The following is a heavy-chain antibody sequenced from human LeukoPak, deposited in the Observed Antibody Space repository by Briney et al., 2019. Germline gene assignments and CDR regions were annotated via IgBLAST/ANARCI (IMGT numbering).Heavy chain of an antibody. CDR3: ATLGVRGVIFDY. CDR2: IYPGDSDT. Sequence: GESLKISCKGSGXXFTXYWXXXXRXXPGXXXXXMXXIYPGDSDTRYSPSFQGQVTISADKSISTAYLQWSSLKASDTAMYYCATLGVRGVIFDYWGQGTLVTVSS. J-gene: IGHJ4*02. CDR1: GXXFTXYW. V-gene: IGHV5-51*01. D-gene: IGHD3-10*01.